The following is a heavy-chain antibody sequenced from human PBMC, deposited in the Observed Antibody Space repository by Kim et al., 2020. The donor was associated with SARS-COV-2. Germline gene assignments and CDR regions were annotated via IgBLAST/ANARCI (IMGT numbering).Heavy chain of an antibody. D-gene: IGHD1-26*01. CDR3: ARDREVGATHGGY. Sequence: YYAESVKGRFTISRDNSKNTLYLQMNSLRAEDTAVYYCARDREVGATHGGYWGQGTLVTVSS. V-gene: IGHV3-33*01. J-gene: IGHJ4*02.